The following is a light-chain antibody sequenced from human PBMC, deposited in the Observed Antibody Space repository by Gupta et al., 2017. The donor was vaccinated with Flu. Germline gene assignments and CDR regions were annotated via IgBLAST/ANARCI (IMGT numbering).Light chain of an antibody. J-gene: IGKJ1*01. CDR2: VAS. Sequence: PAFLAASVGNGVTITCRSSKGVSNSLAWYQQRPGEGPNLLISVASTWQSGVPSRFSGSGSGTEFTLTVSSLQPEDFATYYCQQQNSCPGSFGQGTQVEIK. CDR1: KGVSNS. CDR3: QQQNSCPGS. V-gene: IGKV1-9*01.